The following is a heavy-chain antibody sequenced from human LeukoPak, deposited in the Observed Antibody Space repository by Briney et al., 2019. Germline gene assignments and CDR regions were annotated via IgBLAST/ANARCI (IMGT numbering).Heavy chain of an antibody. CDR3: AKARSYGDYYFDS. CDR2: ITGRSDDT. V-gene: IGHV3-23*01. CDR1: GFTFSSYS. J-gene: IGHJ4*02. Sequence: GGSLRLSCAASGFTFSSYSMDWVRQAPGKGLEWVSGITGRSDDTNYADSVKGRFTISRDNSKDTLYLQMSSLIVDDTAVYFCAKARSYGDYYFDSWGQGTLVTVSA. D-gene: IGHD4-17*01.